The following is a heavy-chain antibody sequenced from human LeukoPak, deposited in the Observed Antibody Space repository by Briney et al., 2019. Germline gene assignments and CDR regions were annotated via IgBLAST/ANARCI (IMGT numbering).Heavy chain of an antibody. CDR3: ARRVAGAGTFDY. Sequence: GESLKISCKSSGYSFTSYWIGWVRQMPGKGLEWMGIIYPGDSDTKYSPPFQGQVTMSAAKSISTAYLQWSSLEASDTAMYYCARRVAGAGTFDYWGQGTLVTVSS. CDR2: IYPGDSDT. CDR1: GYSFTSYW. J-gene: IGHJ4*02. D-gene: IGHD6-13*01. V-gene: IGHV5-51*01.